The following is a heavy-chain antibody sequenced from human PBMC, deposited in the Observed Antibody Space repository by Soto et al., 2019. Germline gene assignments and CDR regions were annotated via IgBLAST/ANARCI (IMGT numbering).Heavy chain of an antibody. D-gene: IGHD2-15*01. V-gene: IGHV3-7*05. J-gene: IGHJ4*02. CDR3: MRGYYPGGSCYYEYFFDY. CDR1: GFTFSDYW. CDR2: IKPDGCEE. Sequence: PGGSLRLSCTASGFTFSDYWMSWVRQAPGKGLEFVANIKPDGCEEFYVDSVKGRVTISSDNANNTLYLHRSSLRAEDTAVYYRMRGYYPGGSCYYEYFFDYWCQRTLDTLS.